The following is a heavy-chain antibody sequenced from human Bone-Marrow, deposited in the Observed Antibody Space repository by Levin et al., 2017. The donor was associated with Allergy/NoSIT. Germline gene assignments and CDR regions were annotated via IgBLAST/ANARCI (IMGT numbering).Heavy chain of an antibody. Sequence: SETLSLTCAVYGGSFSGYYWSWIRQPPGKGLEWIGEINHSGSTNYNPSLKSRVTISVDTSKNQFSLKLSSVTAADTAVYYCARRSGSTTQIKLVVDWFDPWGQGTLVTVSS. D-gene: IGHD2-2*01. CDR1: GGSFSGYY. J-gene: IGHJ5*02. V-gene: IGHV4-34*01. CDR3: ARRSGSTTQIKLVVDWFDP. CDR2: INHSGST.